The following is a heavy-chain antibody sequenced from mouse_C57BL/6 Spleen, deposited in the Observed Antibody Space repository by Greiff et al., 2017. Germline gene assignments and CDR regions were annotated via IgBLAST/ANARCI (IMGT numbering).Heavy chain of an antibody. CDR3: AKNEETAPDY. CDR1: GFSLTSYG. V-gene: IGHV2-5*01. CDR2: IWRGGST. J-gene: IGHJ2*01. D-gene: IGHD3-2*01. Sequence: VKLQESGPGLVQPSQSLSITCTVSGFSLTSYGVHWVRQSPGKGLEWLGVIWRGGSTDYNAAFMSRLSLTQDNSESQVFFKMNSLQADDSAMYCCAKNEETAPDYWGQGTTLTVSA.